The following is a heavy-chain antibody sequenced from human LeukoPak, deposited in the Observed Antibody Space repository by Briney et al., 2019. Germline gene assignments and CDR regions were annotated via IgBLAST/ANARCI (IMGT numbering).Heavy chain of an antibody. CDR3: ARDGPAQMVDFDY. V-gene: IGHV1-2*02. CDR2: LHPNNGAT. Sequence: DSVKVSCKPSGYTFTGSGWYLYWLRQAPGQGLECVGWLHPNNGATGYAQKFQGRVAMTTDTSISTAYMELSRLRPDDTAIYYCARDGPAQMVDFDYWGQGTLVTVSS. D-gene: IGHD3-10*01. CDR1: GYTFTGSGWY. J-gene: IGHJ4*02.